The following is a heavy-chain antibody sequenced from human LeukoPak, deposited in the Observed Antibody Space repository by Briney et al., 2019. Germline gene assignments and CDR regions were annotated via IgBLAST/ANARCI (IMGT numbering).Heavy chain of an antibody. CDR1: GLILGDFG. D-gene: IGHD3-22*01. J-gene: IGHJ4*02. Sequence: GGSLRLSCTASGLILGDFGVSWVRRAPGKGLEWLAFIRSKTYRGTTHYAASVIGRFTISRDDSKSVAYLQMDSLTTEDTAVYHCTRDRFYYDDSGYYYPASYFDSWGQGTRVTVSS. V-gene: IGHV3-49*04. CDR3: TRDRFYYDDSGYYYPASYFDS. CDR2: IRSKTYRGTT.